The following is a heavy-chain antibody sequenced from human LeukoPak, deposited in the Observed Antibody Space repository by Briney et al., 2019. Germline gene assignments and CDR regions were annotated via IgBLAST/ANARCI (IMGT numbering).Heavy chain of an antibody. Sequence: SETLSLTCSVSDDSISIYYWSWIRQPPGKGLEWIGYIDHTGSTNYNPSLNSRVTISRDTSKNHFSLELSSVTAADTAVYYCALRGYDYSDAFDIWGQGTMVTVSS. CDR1: DDSISIYY. V-gene: IGHV4-59*12. J-gene: IGHJ3*02. CDR3: ALRGYDYSDAFDI. D-gene: IGHD5-12*01. CDR2: IDHTGST.